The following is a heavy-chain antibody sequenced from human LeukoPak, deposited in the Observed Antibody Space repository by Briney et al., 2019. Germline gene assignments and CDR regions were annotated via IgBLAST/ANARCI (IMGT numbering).Heavy chain of an antibody. J-gene: IGHJ4*02. Sequence: SETLSLTCTVSGGSISSSSNLWGWIRQPPGKGLEWIGSISYSGSTYYNPSLKSRVTISVDTSKNQFSLKLSPVTAADTAVYYCARLTPYSGSPLGDYWGQGTLVTVSS. CDR1: GGSISSSSNL. V-gene: IGHV4-39*01. D-gene: IGHD1-26*01. CDR3: ARLTPYSGSPLGDY. CDR2: ISYSGST.